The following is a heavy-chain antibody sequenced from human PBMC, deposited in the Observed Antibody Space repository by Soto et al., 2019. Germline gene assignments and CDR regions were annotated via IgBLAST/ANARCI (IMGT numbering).Heavy chain of an antibody. CDR3: AKVIWIEEAGPNWFDH. V-gene: IGHV3-23*01. CDR2: ISGSGGST. CDR1: GFTFSSYA. Sequence: GGSLRLSCAASGFTFSSYAMSWVRQAPGKGLEWVSAISGSGGSTYYADSVKGRFTISRDNSKNTLYLQMNSLRAEDTAVYYCAKVIWIEEAGPNWFDHWGQGTLVTVSS. D-gene: IGHD6-13*01. J-gene: IGHJ5*02.